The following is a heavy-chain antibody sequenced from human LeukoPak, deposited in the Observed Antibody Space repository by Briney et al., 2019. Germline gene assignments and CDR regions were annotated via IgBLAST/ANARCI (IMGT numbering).Heavy chain of an antibody. CDR3: ASSPGVAGTI. V-gene: IGHV4-39*01. CDR1: GGSISSSSYY. D-gene: IGHD6-19*01. CDR2: IHYSGST. J-gene: IGHJ4*02. Sequence: PSETLSLTCTVSGGSISSSSYYWGWIRQPPGKGLEWIGSIHYSGSTYYNPSLKSRVTISVDTSKNQFSLKLSSVTAADTAVYYCASSPGVAGTIWGQGTLVTVSS.